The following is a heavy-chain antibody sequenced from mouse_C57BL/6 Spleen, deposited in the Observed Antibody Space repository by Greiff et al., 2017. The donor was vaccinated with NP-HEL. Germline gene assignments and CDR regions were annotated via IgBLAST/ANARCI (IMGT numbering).Heavy chain of an antibody. CDR1: GYTFTSYW. V-gene: IGHV1-64*01. J-gene: IGHJ4*01. D-gene: IGHD2-3*01. CDR2: IHPNSGST. CDR3: ASEVRPDGYYGDY. Sequence: VKLQQPGAELVKPGASVKLSCKASGYTFTSYWMHWVKQRPGQGLEWIGMIHPNSGSTNYNEKFKSKATLTVDKSSSTAYMQLSSLTSEDSAVYYCASEVRPDGYYGDYWGQGTSVTVSS.